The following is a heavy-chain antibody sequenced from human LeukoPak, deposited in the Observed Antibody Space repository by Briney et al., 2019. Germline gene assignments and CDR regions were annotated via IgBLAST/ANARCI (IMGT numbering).Heavy chain of an antibody. CDR2: IIPIFGTA. V-gene: IGHV1-69*01. D-gene: IGHD6-6*01. Sequence: SVKVSCKASGGTFSSYAISWVRQAPGQGLEWMGGIIPIFGTANYAQKFQGRVTITEDESTSTAYMELSSLCSDDTAVYYCARELWQLVWFHTWGQGTLVTVSS. CDR1: GGTFSSYA. CDR3: ARELWQLVWFHT. J-gene: IGHJ5*02.